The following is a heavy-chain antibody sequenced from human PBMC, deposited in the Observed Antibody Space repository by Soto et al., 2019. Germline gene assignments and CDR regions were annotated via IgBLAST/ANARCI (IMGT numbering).Heavy chain of an antibody. CDR1: GYSISSGYY. D-gene: IGHD5-12*01. CDR3: ARVPRGFSGYDSGGFDY. V-gene: IGHV4-38-2*01. CDR2: IYYSGST. Sequence: KPSETLSLTCAVSGYSISSGYYWGWIRQPPGKGLEWIGTIYYSGSTFYSPSLRSRVTISVDTSKNHFSLKVSSVTAADTALYFCARVPRGFSGYDSGGFDYWGQGTLVTVSS. J-gene: IGHJ4*02.